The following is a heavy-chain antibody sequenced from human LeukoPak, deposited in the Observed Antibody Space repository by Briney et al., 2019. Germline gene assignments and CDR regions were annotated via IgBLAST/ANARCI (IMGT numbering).Heavy chain of an antibody. D-gene: IGHD3-16*02. CDR3: SDIWGSYRFLDY. CDR1: GGSISSYY. V-gene: IGHV4-59*08. Sequence: SETLSLTCTVSGGSISSYYWSWIRQSPGKGLEWIGYMLYSGSTNQNPSLRSRVTISVDTSKNQVSLKLSSVTAADTAVYARSDIWGSYRFLDYWGQGALVTVSS. J-gene: IGHJ4*02. CDR2: MLYSGST.